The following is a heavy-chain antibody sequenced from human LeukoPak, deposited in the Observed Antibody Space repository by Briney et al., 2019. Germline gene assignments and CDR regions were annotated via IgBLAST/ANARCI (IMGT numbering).Heavy chain of an antibody. CDR3: ARDPVLYYYDSSGPGGFDY. CDR1: GYSFTSYG. J-gene: IGHJ4*02. V-gene: IGHV1-18*01. Sequence: GASVKVSCTASGYSFTSYGITWVRQAPGQGLEWMGWISAHKRNTNYAQKFQDRVTMTTDTSTSTAYMELRSLRSDDTAVYYCARDPVLYYYDSSGPGGFDYWGQGTLVTVSS. CDR2: ISAHKRNT. D-gene: IGHD3-22*01.